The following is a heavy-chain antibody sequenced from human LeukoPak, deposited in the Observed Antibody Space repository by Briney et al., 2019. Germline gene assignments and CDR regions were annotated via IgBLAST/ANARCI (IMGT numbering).Heavy chain of an antibody. J-gene: IGHJ4*02. CDR3: AREGAGMVGSGSFYYFDY. D-gene: IGHD3-10*01. V-gene: IGHV1-2*02. CDR1: GYTFTGYY. CDR2: INPNSGGT. Sequence: ASVKVSCEASGYTFTGYYMHWVRQAPGQGLEWMGWINPNSGGTNYAQKFQGRVTMTRDTSISTAYMELSRLRSDDTAVYYCAREGAGMVGSGSFYYFDYWGQGTLVTVSS.